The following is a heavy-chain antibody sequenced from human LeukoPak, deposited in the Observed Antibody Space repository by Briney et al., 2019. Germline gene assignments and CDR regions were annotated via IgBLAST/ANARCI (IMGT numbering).Heavy chain of an antibody. D-gene: IGHD2-15*01. V-gene: IGHV3-53*01. CDR2: IYSGGAT. J-gene: IGHJ4*02. Sequence: GGSLRLSCVAYGFTVSSNYMNWVRQAPGKGLEWVSVIYSGGATYYADSVRGRFTISRDNPKNTLYLQMNSLRAEDTAVYYCARGYGPDYWGQGTLVTVSS. CDR1: GFTVSSNY. CDR3: ARGYGPDY.